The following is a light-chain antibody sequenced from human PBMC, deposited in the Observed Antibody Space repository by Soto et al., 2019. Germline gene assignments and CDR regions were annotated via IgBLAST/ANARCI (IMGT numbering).Light chain of an antibody. V-gene: IGLV2-23*02. Sequence: QSALTQPASVSGSPGQSITISCTGTSVDVGTYNLVSWYQQHPGRAPKLIIFEVNKRPSGVSNRLSGSKSVNTASLAISGLQADDDADYHCCSYAGRSNGVCGGGTKLTVL. CDR3: CSYAGRSNGV. CDR2: EVN. CDR1: SVDVGTYNL. J-gene: IGLJ3*02.